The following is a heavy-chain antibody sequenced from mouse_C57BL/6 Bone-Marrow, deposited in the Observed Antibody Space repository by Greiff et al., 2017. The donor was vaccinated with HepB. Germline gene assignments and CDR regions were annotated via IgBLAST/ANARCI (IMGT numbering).Heavy chain of an antibody. CDR1: GYSFTGYY. CDR3: ARFDDFRN. J-gene: IGHJ3*01. V-gene: IGHV1-42*01. D-gene: IGHD2-4*01. Sequence: EVQLQQSGPELVKPGASVKISCKASGYSFTGYYMNWVKQSPEKSLEWIGEINPSTGGTTYNQKFKAKATLTVDKSSSTAYMQLKSLTSEDSAVYYCARFDDFRNWGQGTLVTVSA. CDR2: INPSTGGT.